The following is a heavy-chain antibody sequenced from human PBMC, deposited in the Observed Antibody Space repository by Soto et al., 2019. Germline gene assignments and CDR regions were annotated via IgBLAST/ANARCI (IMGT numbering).Heavy chain of an antibody. V-gene: IGHV3-7*01. Sequence: GGSLRLSCAASGFTFSSYWMSWVRQAPGKGLEWVANIKQDGSEKYYVDSVKGRFTISRDNAKNSLYLQMNSLRAEDTAVYYCARGGPYYYDSSGYWGSSSGLDYGMDVWGHGTTVTVSS. CDR1: GFTFSSYW. J-gene: IGHJ6*02. CDR2: IKQDGSEK. CDR3: ARGGPYYYDSSGYWGSSSGLDYGMDV. D-gene: IGHD3-22*01.